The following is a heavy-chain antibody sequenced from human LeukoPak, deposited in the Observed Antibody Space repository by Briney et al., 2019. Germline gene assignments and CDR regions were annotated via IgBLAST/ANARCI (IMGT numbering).Heavy chain of an antibody. CDR1: GYTFTGYY. Sequence: ASVKVSCKASGYTFTGYYMHWVRQAPGQGLEWMGWINPNSGGTNYAQKFQGRVTMTRDTSISTAYMELSRLRSDDTAVYYCARMTIDIVVVPAAILHDYWGQGTLVTVSS. D-gene: IGHD2-2*01. CDR2: INPNSGGT. CDR3: ARMTIDIVVVPAAILHDY. V-gene: IGHV1-2*02. J-gene: IGHJ4*02.